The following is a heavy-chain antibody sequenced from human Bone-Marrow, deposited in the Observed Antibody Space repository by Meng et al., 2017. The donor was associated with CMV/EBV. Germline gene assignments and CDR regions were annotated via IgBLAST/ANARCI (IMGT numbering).Heavy chain of an antibody. J-gene: IGHJ3*02. D-gene: IGHD4-17*01. Sequence: SLKISCSASGFTFEHYAMHWVRQAPGKGLEWVSGISWNSGNIGYGDYVKGRFTISRDNAKNSLYLQMNSLRAEDTALYYCAKDRGDYGDYDAFDIWGQGTMVTVSS. CDR3: AKDRGDYGDYDAFDI. CDR2: ISWNSGNI. CDR1: GFTFEHYA. V-gene: IGHV3-9*01.